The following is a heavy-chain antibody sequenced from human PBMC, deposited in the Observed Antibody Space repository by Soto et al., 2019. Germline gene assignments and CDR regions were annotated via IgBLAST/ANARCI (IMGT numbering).Heavy chain of an antibody. CDR3: AKRRMDQLLFEGHGMDV. Sequence: GGSLRLSCAASGFTFSSYAMSWVRQAPGKGLEWVSAISGSGGSTYYADSVKGRFTISRDNSKNTLYLQMNSLRAEDTAVYYCAKRRMDQLLFEGHGMDVWGQGTTVTVSS. CDR2: ISGSGGST. J-gene: IGHJ6*02. D-gene: IGHD2-2*01. CDR1: GFTFSSYA. V-gene: IGHV3-23*01.